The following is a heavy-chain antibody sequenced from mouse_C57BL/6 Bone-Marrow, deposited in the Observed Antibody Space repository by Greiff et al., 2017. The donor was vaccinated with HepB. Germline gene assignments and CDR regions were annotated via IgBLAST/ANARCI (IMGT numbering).Heavy chain of an antibody. CDR2: IYPGSGST. CDR1: GYTFTSYW. D-gene: IGHD1-1*01. J-gene: IGHJ2*01. CDR3: ARRGRTTPFDY. Sequence: QVHVKQPGAELVKPGASVKMSCKASGYTFTSYWITWVKQRPGQGLEWIGDIYPGSGSTNYNEKFKSKATLTVDTSSSTAYMQLSSLTSEDSAVYYCARRGRTTPFDYWGQGTTLTVSS. V-gene: IGHV1-55*01.